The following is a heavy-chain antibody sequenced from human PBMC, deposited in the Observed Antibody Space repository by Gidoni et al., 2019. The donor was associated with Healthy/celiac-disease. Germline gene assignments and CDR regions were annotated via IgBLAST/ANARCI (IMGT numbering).Heavy chain of an antibody. CDR2: ISGSGGST. CDR1: GFTFSSYA. D-gene: IGHD4-17*01. V-gene: IGHV3-23*01. Sequence: EVQLLESGGGLVQPGGSLRLSCAASGFTFSSYAMSWVRQAPGKGLEWVSAISGSGGSTYYADSVKGRFTISRDNSKNTLYLQMNSLRAEDTAVYYCAKVGYGDYGDYYYGMDVWGQGTTVTVSS. J-gene: IGHJ6*02. CDR3: AKVGYGDYGDYYYGMDV.